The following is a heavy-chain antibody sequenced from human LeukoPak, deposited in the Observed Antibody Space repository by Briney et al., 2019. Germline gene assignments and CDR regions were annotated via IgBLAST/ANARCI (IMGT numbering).Heavy chain of an antibody. V-gene: IGHV3-11*05. CDR3: AREEEQWLVLGAFDI. CDR2: ISSSSTHT. CDR1: GFTFSDYY. Sequence: KXXGXLRLSCAASGFTFSDYYMSWIRQAPGKGLEWVSYISSSSTHTNYADSVKGRFTISRDNAKNSLYLQMNSLRAEDTAVYYCAREEEQWLVLGAFDIWGQGTMVTVSS. J-gene: IGHJ3*02. D-gene: IGHD6-19*01.